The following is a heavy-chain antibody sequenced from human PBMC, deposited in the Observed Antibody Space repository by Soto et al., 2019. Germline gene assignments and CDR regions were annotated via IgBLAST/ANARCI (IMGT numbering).Heavy chain of an antibody. Sequence: QVQLVQSGAEVKKTGSSVKVSCKASGGSFSSSAISWVRQAPGRGLEWVGGIVPMYDTPNYAQNFQDRVTITADESTSTAYMELRRLTSEDTAVYFCATEWGNRPVAGSEAFDIWGQGTEVTVSS. CDR2: IVPMYDTP. CDR3: ATEWGNRPVAGSEAFDI. V-gene: IGHV1-69*01. CDR1: GGSFSSSA. D-gene: IGHD6-19*01. J-gene: IGHJ3*02.